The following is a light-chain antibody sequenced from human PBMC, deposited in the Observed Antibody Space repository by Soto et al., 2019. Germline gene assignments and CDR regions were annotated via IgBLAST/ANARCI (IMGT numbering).Light chain of an antibody. J-gene: IGLJ1*01. Sequence: QSVLTQPASVSGSPGQSITISCTGTTSDVGRYNYVSWYQQHPGKAPKLIIYDVSNRPSGVSNRFSGSKSGNTASLTISGLQAEDEADYYCCSYAGSNLHYVFGLGTKVTVL. CDR2: DVS. CDR1: TSDVGRYNY. V-gene: IGLV2-14*01. CDR3: CSYAGSNLHYV.